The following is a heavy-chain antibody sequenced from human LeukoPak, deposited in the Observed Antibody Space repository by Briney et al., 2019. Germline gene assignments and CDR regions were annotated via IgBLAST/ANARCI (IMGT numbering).Heavy chain of an antibody. CDR1: GDSISSGDYY. CDR2: INHSGST. V-gene: IGHV4-30-4*08. J-gene: IGHJ3*02. D-gene: IGHD3-9*01. Sequence: SQTLSLTCTVSGDSISSGDYYWSWIRQPPGKGLEWIGEINHSGSTNYNPSLKSRVTISVDTSKNQFSLKLSSVTAADTAVYYCARGREVLRYFDWLFYRGFFDIWGQGTMVTVSS. CDR3: ARGREVLRYFDWLFYRGFFDI.